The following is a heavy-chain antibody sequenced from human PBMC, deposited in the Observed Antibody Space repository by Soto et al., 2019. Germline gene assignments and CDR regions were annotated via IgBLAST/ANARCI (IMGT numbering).Heavy chain of an antibody. V-gene: IGHV1-8*01. Sequence: ASVKVSCKASGYTFTSYDINWVRQATGQGLEWMGWMNPNSGNTGYAQKFQGRVTMTRNTSISTAYMELSSLRSEDTAVYYCARAPGIVVVTPSHDGAFDIWAKGTMVTVPS. CDR1: GYTFTSYD. D-gene: IGHD2-21*02. CDR2: MNPNSGNT. CDR3: ARAPGIVVVTPSHDGAFDI. J-gene: IGHJ3*02.